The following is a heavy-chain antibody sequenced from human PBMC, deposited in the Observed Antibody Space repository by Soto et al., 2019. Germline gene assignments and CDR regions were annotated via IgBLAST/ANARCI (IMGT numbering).Heavy chain of an antibody. CDR3: ARGKYSAFDY. J-gene: IGHJ4*02. D-gene: IGHD5-18*01. CDR1: GDSISTNNVA. CDR2: TGYTSKWYN. V-gene: IGHV6-1*01. Sequence: QVQLQQSGPGLVKPSQTLSLTCAISGDSISTNNVAWNWIRQSPSGGLEWLGRTGYTSKWYNDYAVSVRSLITINPDTSKNQFSLQLNSVTLDDTAVYYCARGKYSAFDYWGQGTLVTVSS.